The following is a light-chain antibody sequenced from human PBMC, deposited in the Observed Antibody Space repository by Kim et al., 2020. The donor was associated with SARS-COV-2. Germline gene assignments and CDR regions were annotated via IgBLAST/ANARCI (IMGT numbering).Light chain of an antibody. Sequence: IQLTQSPSSLSASVGDRVTITCRASQGISSYLAWYQQKPGKAPKLLIDAASTLHGGVPSRFSGSGSGTDFTLTISSLQPEDFATFNCQQLKSYPLTFLGGTKVDIK. V-gene: IGKV1-9*01. J-gene: IGKJ4*01. CDR2: AAS. CDR3: QQLKSYPLT. CDR1: QGISSY.